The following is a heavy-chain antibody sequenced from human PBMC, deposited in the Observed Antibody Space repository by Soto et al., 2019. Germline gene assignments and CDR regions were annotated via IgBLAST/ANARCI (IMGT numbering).Heavy chain of an antibody. Sequence: GGSLRLSCAASGFTVSSNYMSWVRQAPGKGLEWVSVIYSGGSTYYADSVKGRFTISRDNSKNTLYLQMNSLRAEDTAVYYCARLPAFYYYGMDVWGQGTTVTVS. J-gene: IGHJ6*02. V-gene: IGHV3-53*01. CDR2: IYSGGST. D-gene: IGHD2-2*01. CDR1: GFTVSSNY. CDR3: ARLPAFYYYGMDV.